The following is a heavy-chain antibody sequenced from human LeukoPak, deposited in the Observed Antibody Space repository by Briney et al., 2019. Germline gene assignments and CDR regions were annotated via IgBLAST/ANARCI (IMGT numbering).Heavy chain of an antibody. CDR1: GFTFSNAW. Sequence: GGSLRLSCAASGFTFSNAWMSWVRQAPGKGLEWVGRIKSKTDGGTTDYAAPVKGRFTISRDDSKNTLYLQMNSLKTEDTAVYYCAATYSISGRDYCGQGTLVTVSS. V-gene: IGHV3-15*01. J-gene: IGHJ4*02. D-gene: IGHD6-13*01. CDR2: IKSKTDGGTT. CDR3: AATYSISGRDY.